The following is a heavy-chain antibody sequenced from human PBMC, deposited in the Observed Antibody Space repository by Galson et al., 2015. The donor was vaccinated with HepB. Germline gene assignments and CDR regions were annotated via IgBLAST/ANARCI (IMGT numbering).Heavy chain of an antibody. CDR1: GLTFSTYG. J-gene: IGHJ4*02. CDR3: AAAVAGTRAPIDY. CDR2: ISYDGINK. D-gene: IGHD6-19*01. V-gene: IGHV3-30*03. Sequence: SLRLSCAASGLTFSTYGMHWVRQAPGKVLEWVATISYDGINKFYADSVKGRFTMSRDNSKNMVDLQMNSLRGEDTAVYYCAAAVAGTRAPIDYWGQGTQVTVTS.